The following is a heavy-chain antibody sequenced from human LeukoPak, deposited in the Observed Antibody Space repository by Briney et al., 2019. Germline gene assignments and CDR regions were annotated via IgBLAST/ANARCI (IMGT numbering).Heavy chain of an antibody. D-gene: IGHD4-17*01. J-gene: IGHJ4*02. CDR2: KQNDGSST. CDR1: GFSFSHYG. CDR3: AKDVDYGDYVVY. Sequence: AGGSLRLSCAASGFSFSHYGMHWVRQAPGKGLEWVAFKQNDGSSTFYADSVKGRFTISRDNSKNTLYLQMNSLRAEDTAIYYCAKDVDYGDYVVYWSQGTLVTVSS. V-gene: IGHV3-30*02.